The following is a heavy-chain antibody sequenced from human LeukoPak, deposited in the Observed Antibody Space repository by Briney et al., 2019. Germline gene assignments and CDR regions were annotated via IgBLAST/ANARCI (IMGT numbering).Heavy chain of an antibody. Sequence: PGGSLRLSCAASGFTFSSYAMHWVRQAPGKGLEWVAVISYDGSNKYYADSVKGRFTISRGNSKNTLYLQMNSLRAEDTAVYYCARAMAGNPAFDYWGQGTLVTVSS. CDR1: GFTFSSYA. CDR2: ISYDGSNK. D-gene: IGHD6-19*01. CDR3: ARAMAGNPAFDY. J-gene: IGHJ4*02. V-gene: IGHV3-30*01.